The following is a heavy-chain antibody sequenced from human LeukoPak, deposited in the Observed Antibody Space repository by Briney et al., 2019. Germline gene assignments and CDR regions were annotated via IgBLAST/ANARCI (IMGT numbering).Heavy chain of an antibody. CDR2: IIPNCGGT. CDR3: ARDNSCSRTSGGNSDMDV. V-gene: IGHV1-2*02. J-gene: IGHJ6*03. D-gene: IGHD2-2*01. Sequence: ASVKVSCKASGYTFTGYYIRWVRQAPGQGLEWMGWIIPNCGGTNYAQKFQGRVTITSDTSISTAYMELSGLRSDDTALYYCARDNSCSRTSGGNSDMDVWGKGTTVTVSS. CDR1: GYTFTGYY.